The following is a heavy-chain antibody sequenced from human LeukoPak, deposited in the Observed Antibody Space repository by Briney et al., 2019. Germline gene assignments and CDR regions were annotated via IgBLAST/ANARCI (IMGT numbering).Heavy chain of an antibody. D-gene: IGHD2-2*01. V-gene: IGHV3-30*02. J-gene: IGHJ4*02. CDR3: AKDRESYYCSSTNCYLDY. CDR2: IRYDGSNK. Sequence: GGSLRLSCAASGFTFSSYGMHWVRQAPGKGLEWVAFIRYDGSNKYYADSVKGRFTISRDNSENTLYLQMNSLRAEDTAVYYCAKDRESYYCSSTNCYLDYWGQGTLVTVSS. CDR1: GFTFSSYG.